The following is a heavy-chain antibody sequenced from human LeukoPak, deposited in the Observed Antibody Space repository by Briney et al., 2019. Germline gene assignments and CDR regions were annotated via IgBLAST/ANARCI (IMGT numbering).Heavy chain of an antibody. CDR3: ARDNAYMLDY. Sequence: GGSLRPSCAASGFTFSSYWMNWVRQTPGKGLVWVAHINTDGGTTRYADSVKGRLTVSRDNAKNTLNLEMNRLRAEDTAVYYCARDNAYMLDYWGQGTQVTVSS. CDR2: INTDGGTT. CDR1: GFTFSSYW. D-gene: IGHD5-24*01. V-gene: IGHV3-74*01. J-gene: IGHJ4*02.